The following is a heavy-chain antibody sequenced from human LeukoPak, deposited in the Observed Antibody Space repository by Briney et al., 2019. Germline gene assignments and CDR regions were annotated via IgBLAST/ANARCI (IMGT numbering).Heavy chain of an antibody. V-gene: IGHV3-21*01. D-gene: IGHD2/OR15-2a*01. J-gene: IGHJ6*03. CDR3: ARGEFGDYYYFYMDV. Sequence: GGSLRLPCAASGFTFSSYSMNWVRQAPGKGLEWVSSITSSNNYIYYGDSVKGRFTISRDDAKNSLFLQMNSLRAEDTATYYCARGEFGDYYYFYMDVWGKGTTVTVSS. CDR1: GFTFSSYS. CDR2: ITSSNNYI.